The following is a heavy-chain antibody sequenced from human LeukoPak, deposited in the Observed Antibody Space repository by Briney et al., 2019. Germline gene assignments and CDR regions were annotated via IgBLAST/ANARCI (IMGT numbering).Heavy chain of an antibody. Sequence: GGSLRLSCAASGFTFSTHGMHWVRQAPGKGLEWVAFIRYDGINKYYADSVKGRFAISRDSFKNTLYLQMNSLRPEDTAVYYCAKEGDYYGSGSYRDGFDIWGQGTRATVSS. CDR1: GFTFSTHG. CDR2: IRYDGINK. J-gene: IGHJ3*02. CDR3: AKEGDYYGSGSYRDGFDI. D-gene: IGHD3-10*01. V-gene: IGHV3-30*02.